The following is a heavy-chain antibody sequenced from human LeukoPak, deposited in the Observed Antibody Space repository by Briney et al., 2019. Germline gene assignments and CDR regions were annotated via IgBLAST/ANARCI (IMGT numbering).Heavy chain of an antibody. D-gene: IGHD5-18*01. CDR3: ARRFSTAMAFDY. Sequence: PGGSLRLSCAASGFTFSSYSMNWVRQAPGKGLEWVSSISSSSSYIYYADSVKGRFTISRDNSKNTLYLQMNSLRAEDTAVYYCARRFSTAMAFDYWGQGTLVTVSS. V-gene: IGHV3-21*01. CDR2: ISSSSSYI. CDR1: GFTFSSYS. J-gene: IGHJ4*02.